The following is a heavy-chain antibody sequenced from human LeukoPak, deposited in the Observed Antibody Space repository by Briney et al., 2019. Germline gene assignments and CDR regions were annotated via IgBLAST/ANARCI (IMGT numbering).Heavy chain of an antibody. J-gene: IGHJ4*02. CDR3: ARVPTFEYYYDHFDY. CDR1: GYTFTSYD. V-gene: IGHV1-8*01. Sequence: ASVKVSCKASGYTFTSYDINRVRQATGQGLEWMGWMNPNSGNTGYAQKFQGRVTMTRNTSISTAYMELSSLRSEDTAVYYCARVPTFEYYYDHFDYWGQGTLVTVSS. CDR2: MNPNSGNT. D-gene: IGHD3-22*01.